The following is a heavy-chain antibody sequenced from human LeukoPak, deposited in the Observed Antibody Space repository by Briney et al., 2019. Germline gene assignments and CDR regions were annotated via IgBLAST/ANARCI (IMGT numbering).Heavy chain of an antibody. CDR3: ARGSPPRRNYDSRGYYSYYFDY. J-gene: IGHJ4*02. CDR1: GYTFTSYG. D-gene: IGHD3-22*01. CDR2: ISAYNGNT. V-gene: IGHV1-18*01. Sequence: ASVEVSCKASGYTFTSYGISWVRQAPGQGLEWMGWISAYNGNTNYAQKLQGRVTMTTDISTSTVYMELRSLRSDDTAVYYCARGSPPRRNYDSRGYYSYYFDYWGQGTLVTVSS.